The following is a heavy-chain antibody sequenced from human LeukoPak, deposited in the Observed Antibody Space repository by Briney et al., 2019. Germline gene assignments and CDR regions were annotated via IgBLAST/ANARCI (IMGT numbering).Heavy chain of an antibody. J-gene: IGHJ4*02. CDR3: ARGGTRYCGGDCYPITFDY. D-gene: IGHD2-21*02. CDR1: GRTFTGYY. CDR2: MNPNSGNT. Sequence: ASVKVSCKASGRTFTGYYMHWVRQATGQGLEWMGWMNPNSGNTGYAQKFQGRVTITRNTSISTAYMELSSLRSEDTAVYYCARGGTRYCGGDCYPITFDYWGQGTLVTVSS. V-gene: IGHV1-8*03.